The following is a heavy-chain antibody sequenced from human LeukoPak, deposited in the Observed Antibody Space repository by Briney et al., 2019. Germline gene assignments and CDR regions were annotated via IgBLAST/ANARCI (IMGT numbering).Heavy chain of an antibody. CDR3: ASRSGFYSFDY. CDR1: GGSISSSSYY. CDR2: IYYSGSA. J-gene: IGHJ4*02. Sequence: KSSETLSLTCTVSGGSISSSSYYWGWIRQPPGKGLVWIGSIYYSGSAYYNPSLKSRVTISVDTSKNQFSLKLSSVTAADTAVYYCASRSGFYSFDYWGQGTLVTVSS. D-gene: IGHD3-22*01. V-gene: IGHV4-39*01.